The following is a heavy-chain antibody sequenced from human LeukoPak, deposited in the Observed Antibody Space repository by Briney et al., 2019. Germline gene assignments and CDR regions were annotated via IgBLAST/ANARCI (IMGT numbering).Heavy chain of an antibody. V-gene: IGHV3-64D*06. Sequence: GGSLRLSCSASGFTFSSYAMHWVRQAPGKGLEYVSAISSNGGSTYYADSVKGRFTISRDNSKNTLYLQMSSLRAEDTAVYYCVKAEAAAGPPYFDYWGQGTLVTVPS. CDR1: GFTFSSYA. J-gene: IGHJ4*02. CDR3: VKAEAAAGPPYFDY. D-gene: IGHD6-13*01. CDR2: ISSNGGST.